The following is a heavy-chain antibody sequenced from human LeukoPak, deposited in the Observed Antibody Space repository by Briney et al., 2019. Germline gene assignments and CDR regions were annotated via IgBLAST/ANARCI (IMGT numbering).Heavy chain of an antibody. V-gene: IGHV3-7*01. D-gene: IGHD1-26*01. CDR3: ARDKVVGATFFDY. CDR1: GFTFSSYW. CDR2: IKQDGSEK. J-gene: IGHJ4*02. Sequence: GGSLRLSCAASGFTFSSYWMSRVRQAPGKGLEWVANIKQDGSEKYYVDSVKGRFTISRDNAKNSLYLQMNSLRDEDTAVYYCARDKVVGATFFDYWGQGTLVTVSS.